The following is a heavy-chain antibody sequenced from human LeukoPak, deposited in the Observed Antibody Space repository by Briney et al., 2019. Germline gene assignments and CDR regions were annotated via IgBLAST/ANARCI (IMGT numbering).Heavy chain of an antibody. CDR1: GFTFSDYY. V-gene: IGHV3-11*04. D-gene: IGHD6-6*01. J-gene: IGHJ5*02. CDR3: ARDEGYSSSPYNWFDP. CDR2: ISSSGSTI. Sequence: GGSLRLSCAASGFTFSDYYMSWIRQAPGKGLEWVSYISSSGSTIYYADPVKGRFTISRDNAKNSLYLQMNSLRAEDTAVYYCARDEGYSSSPYNWFDPWGQGTLVTVSS.